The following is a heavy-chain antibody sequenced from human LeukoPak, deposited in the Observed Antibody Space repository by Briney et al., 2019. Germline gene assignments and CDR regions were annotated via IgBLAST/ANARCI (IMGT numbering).Heavy chain of an antibody. Sequence: ASVKVSCKASGYTFTSYGVRWVRQAPRQGLEWMGWISAYNGNTNYAQKLQGRVTMTTDTSTSTAYMELRSLRSDDTAVYYCARSVAVAEFFDYWGQGTLVTVSS. J-gene: IGHJ4*02. D-gene: IGHD6-19*01. V-gene: IGHV1-18*01. CDR3: ARSVAVAEFFDY. CDR2: ISAYNGNT. CDR1: GYTFTSYG.